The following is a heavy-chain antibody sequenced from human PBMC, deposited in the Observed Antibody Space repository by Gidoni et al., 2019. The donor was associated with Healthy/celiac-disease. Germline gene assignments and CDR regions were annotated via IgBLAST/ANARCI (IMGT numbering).Heavy chain of an antibody. Sequence: QVQLVQSGAAVKKPGSSVKVSRKAPGGTFSSYAISWVRQAPGQGLEWMGGIIPIFGTANYAQKFQGRVTITADESTSTAYMELSSLRSEDTAVYYCASYIWGSYVFDPWGQGTLVTVSS. CDR1: GGTFSSYA. CDR3: ASYIWGSYVFDP. J-gene: IGHJ5*02. D-gene: IGHD3-16*01. V-gene: IGHV1-69*01. CDR2: IIPIFGTA.